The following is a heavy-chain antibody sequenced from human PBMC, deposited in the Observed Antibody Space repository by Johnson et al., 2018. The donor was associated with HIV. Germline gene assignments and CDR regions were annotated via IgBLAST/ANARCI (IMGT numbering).Heavy chain of an antibody. CDR2: IRYDGSNK. D-gene: IGHD1-26*01. V-gene: IGHV3-30*02. CDR3: AKDRRQSSWELLDDAFDI. CDR1: GFTFSSHG. J-gene: IGHJ3*02. Sequence: QVQLVESGGGVVQPGRSLRLSCRASGFTFSSHGMHWVRQAPGKGLEWVAFIRYDGSNKYYADSVKGRFTISRDNSKNTLYLQMNSLRAEDTAVYYCAKDRRQSSWELLDDAFDIWGQGTMVTVSS.